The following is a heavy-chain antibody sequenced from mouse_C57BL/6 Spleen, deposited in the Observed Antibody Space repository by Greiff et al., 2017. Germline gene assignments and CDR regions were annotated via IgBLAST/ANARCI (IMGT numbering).Heavy chain of an antibody. V-gene: IGHV1-42*01. CDR2: INPSTGGT. J-gene: IGHJ1*03. Sequence: VQLQQSGPELVKPGASVKISCKASGYSFTGYYMNWVKQSPEKSLEWIGEINPSTGGTTYNQKFKAKATLTVDKSSSTAYMQLKSLTSEDSAVYYCARGGYYGGSRYFDVWGTGTTVTVSS. CDR1: GYSFTGYY. D-gene: IGHD1-1*01. CDR3: ARGGYYGGSRYFDV.